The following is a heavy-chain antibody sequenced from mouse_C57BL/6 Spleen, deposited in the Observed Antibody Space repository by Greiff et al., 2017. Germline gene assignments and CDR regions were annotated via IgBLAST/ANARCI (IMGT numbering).Heavy chain of an antibody. CDR2: IDPANGNT. CDR1: GFNIKNTY. V-gene: IGHV14-3*01. CDR3: ARPADY. Sequence: EVQLQQSVAELVRPGASAQLSCTASGFNIKNTYMPWVKQRPEQGLAWIGRIDPANGNTTYAPKFQGKATITADTSSNTAYLQLSSLTSEDTAIYYCARPADYWGQGTSVTVAA. J-gene: IGHJ4*01.